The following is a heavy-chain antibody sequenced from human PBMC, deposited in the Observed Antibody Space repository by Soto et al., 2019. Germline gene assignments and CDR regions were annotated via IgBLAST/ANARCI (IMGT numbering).Heavy chain of an antibody. CDR1: GGSFSGYF. J-gene: IGHJ3*01. CDR3: ARGGSSDWQVAFDF. CDR2: VNHNGRN. Sequence: LSLTCAVYGGSFSGYFWNWIRQTPGKGLEWIGKVNHNGRNNYNPSLKSRVTISLDMSKNQISLKLTSVTAADTAVYYCARGGSSDWQVAFDFWGQGTMVTVSS. V-gene: IGHV4-34*01. D-gene: IGHD6-19*01.